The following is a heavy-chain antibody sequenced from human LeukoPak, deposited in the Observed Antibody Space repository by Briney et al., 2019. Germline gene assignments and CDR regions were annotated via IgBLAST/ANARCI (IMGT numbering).Heavy chain of an antibody. CDR1: GFTFTSSA. CDR3: ARGGEGYFDY. D-gene: IGHD2-21*01. V-gene: IGHV1-58*01. Sequence: SVKVSCKASGFTFTSSAVQWVRQARGQRLEWIGWIVVGSGNTNYAQKFQGRVTITADESTSTAYMELSSLRSEDTAVYYCARGGEGYFDYWGQGTLVTVSS. CDR2: IVVGSGNT. J-gene: IGHJ4*02.